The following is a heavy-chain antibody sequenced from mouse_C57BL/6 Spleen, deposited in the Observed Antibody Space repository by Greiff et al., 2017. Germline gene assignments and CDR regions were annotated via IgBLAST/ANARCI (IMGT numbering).Heavy chain of an antibody. CDR2: IHPNSGST. J-gene: IGHJ2*01. V-gene: IGHV1-64*01. D-gene: IGHD2-3*01. CDR3: ARSGDGYLYFDY. CDR1: GYTFTSYW. Sequence: QVQLQQPGAELVKPGASVKLSCKASGYTFTSYWMHWVKQRPGQGLEWIGMIHPNSGSTNYNEKFKSKATLTLDNSSSTAHMQLSSLTSEDSAVYYCARSGDGYLYFDYWGQGTTLTVSS.